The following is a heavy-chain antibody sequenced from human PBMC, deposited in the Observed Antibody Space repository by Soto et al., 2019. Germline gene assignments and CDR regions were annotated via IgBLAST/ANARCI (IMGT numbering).Heavy chain of an antibody. CDR2: MNPNTGNT. CDR1: GYTFATYD. Sequence: QVQLVQSGAEVKKPGASVKVSCKASGYTFATYDFAWVRQATGQGLEWMGWMNPNTGNTVYAQAFRGRVTMTRNTSITTAYMERSSLRSEDTAVYFCARRKERSGPYYLDYWGQGTLVTVSS. V-gene: IGHV1-8*01. J-gene: IGHJ4*02. CDR3: ARRKERSGPYYLDY.